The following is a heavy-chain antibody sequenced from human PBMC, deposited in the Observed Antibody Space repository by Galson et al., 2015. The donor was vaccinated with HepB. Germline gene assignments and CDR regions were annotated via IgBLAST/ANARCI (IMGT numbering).Heavy chain of an antibody. CDR2: ISWKTGDT. CDR3: VKGVVATPSGLPRDWFDP. Sequence: SLRLSCAASGLSLDDYAMHWVRQAPGKGLEWVSGISWKTGDTGYADSVKGRFTISRDNAKNSLYLQLNSLRPEDTALYYCVKGVVATPSGLPRDWFDPWGQGTPVTVSS. D-gene: IGHD2-15*01. CDR1: GLSLDDYA. J-gene: IGHJ5*02. V-gene: IGHV3-9*01.